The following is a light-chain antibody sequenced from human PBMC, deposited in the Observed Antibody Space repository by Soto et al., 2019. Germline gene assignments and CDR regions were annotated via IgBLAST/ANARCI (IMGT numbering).Light chain of an antibody. Sequence: QSVLTQPPSASGTPGQRVTISCSESNSNIGSNTVSWYQQLPGTAPKLLIYNNNQRPSGVPDRFSGSKSGTSASLAISGLQSEDEADYYCAAWDDSLNGGVFGTGTKLTVL. CDR3: AAWDDSLNGGV. CDR2: NNN. J-gene: IGLJ1*01. CDR1: NSNIGSNT. V-gene: IGLV1-44*01.